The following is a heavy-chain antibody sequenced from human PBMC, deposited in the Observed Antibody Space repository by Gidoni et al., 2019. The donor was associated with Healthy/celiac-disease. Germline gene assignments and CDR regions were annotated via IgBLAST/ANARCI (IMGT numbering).Heavy chain of an antibody. CDR3: TTEGSYGDYEDAFDI. V-gene: IGHV3-15*07. J-gene: IGHJ3*02. CDR1: GFTFSNAW. CDR2: IKSKTDGGTT. D-gene: IGHD4-17*01. Sequence: EVQLVESGGGLVKPGGSLRLSCAASGFTFSNAWMNWVRQAPGKGLEWVGRIKSKTDGGTTDYAAPVKGRFTISRDDSKNTLYLQMNSLKTEDTAVYYCTTEGSYGDYEDAFDIWGQGTMVTVSS.